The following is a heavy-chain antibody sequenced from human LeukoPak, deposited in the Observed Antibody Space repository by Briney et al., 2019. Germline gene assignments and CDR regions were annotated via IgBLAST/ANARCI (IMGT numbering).Heavy chain of an antibody. J-gene: IGHJ4*02. CDR2: IRYDGSNK. CDR3: AKGRIAVAGSDLDY. Sequence: PGGSLRLSCAASGFTFSSYGMHWVRQAPGKGLEWVAFIRYDGSNKYYADSVKGRFTISRDNSKNTLYLQMNSLRAEDTAVYYCAKGRIAVAGSDLDYWGQGTLVTVSS. CDR1: GFTFSSYG. V-gene: IGHV3-30*02. D-gene: IGHD6-19*01.